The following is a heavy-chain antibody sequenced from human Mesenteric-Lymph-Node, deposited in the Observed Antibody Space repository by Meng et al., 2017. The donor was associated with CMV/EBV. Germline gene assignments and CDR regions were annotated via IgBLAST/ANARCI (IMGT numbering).Heavy chain of an antibody. CDR3: ARGSSYDILTGYFDY. D-gene: IGHD3-9*01. CDR2: INHSGST. J-gene: IGHJ4*02. CDR1: GGSFSGYY. Sequence: QVQLHQWVAGLLKPSETLSVTCAFYGGSFSGYYWNWIRQSPEKGLEWIGEINHSGSTTYNPSFTSRIIISVDTSTNQISLNMSSVTAADTAVYYCARGSSYDILTGYFDYWGQGALVTVSS. V-gene: IGHV4-34*01.